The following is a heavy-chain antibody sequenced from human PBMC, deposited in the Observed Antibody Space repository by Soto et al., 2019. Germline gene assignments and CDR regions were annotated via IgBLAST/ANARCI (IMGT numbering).Heavy chain of an antibody. CDR2: IIPILRVT. CDR1: GGIFSGYT. V-gene: IGHV1-69*02. Sequence: QVQLVQSGAEVKKPGSSVKVSCKAAGGIFSGYTISWVRQAPGQGLEWMGRIIPILRVTDYAQKFQGRVTISADTSSSTAYMELRNLTFEDTALFYCAAETLDYVGGLDTWGQGTRVSVSS. CDR3: AAETLDYVGGLDT. D-gene: IGHD2-2*03. J-gene: IGHJ5*02.